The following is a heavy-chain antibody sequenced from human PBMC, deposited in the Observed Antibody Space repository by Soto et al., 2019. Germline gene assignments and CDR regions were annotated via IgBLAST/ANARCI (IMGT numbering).Heavy chain of an antibody. V-gene: IGHV4-31*03. CDR3: ARGSRQSGYRSSWVFDY. CDR1: GGSINSGGYY. CDR2: IFYSGST. J-gene: IGHJ4*02. Sequence: QVQLQESGPGLVKPSQTLSLICTVSGGSINSGGYYWNWIRQHPGKGLEWIGYIFYSGSTYYNPFLRSRVTISADTSENQFSLNLSSVTAADTAVYFCARGSRQSGYRSSWVFDYWGQGTLVNVSS. D-gene: IGHD6-13*01.